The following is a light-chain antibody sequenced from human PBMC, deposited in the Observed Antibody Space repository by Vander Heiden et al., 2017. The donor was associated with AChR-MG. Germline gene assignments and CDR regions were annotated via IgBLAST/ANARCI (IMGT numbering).Light chain of an antibody. V-gene: IGLV3-25*03. CDR3: QSADSSGTFVV. Sequence: SSEPTQPPPVSVSPGQTARITCSGDALPKQYAYWYQQKPGQAPVLVIYKDSERPSGIPERFSGSSSGTTVTLTISGVQAEDEADDYCQSADSSGTFVVFGGGTKLTVL. CDR2: KDS. CDR1: ALPKQY. J-gene: IGLJ2*01.